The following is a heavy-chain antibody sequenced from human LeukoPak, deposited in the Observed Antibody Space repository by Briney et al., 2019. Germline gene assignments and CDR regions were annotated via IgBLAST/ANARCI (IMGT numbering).Heavy chain of an antibody. CDR1: GGSISSYY. CDR3: ARVPAAREPIDY. V-gene: IGHV4-59*01. D-gene: IGHD2-2*01. J-gene: IGHJ4*02. CDR2: IYYSGST. Sequence: SETLSLTCTVSGGSISSYYWSWIRQPPGKGLEWIGYIYYSGSTNYHPSLNSRVIISVDTSKNQFSLKLSSVTAADTAVYYCARVPAAREPIDYWGQGTLVTVSS.